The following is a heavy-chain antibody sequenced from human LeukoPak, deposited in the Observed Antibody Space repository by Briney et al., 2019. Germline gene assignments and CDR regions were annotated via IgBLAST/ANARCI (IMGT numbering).Heavy chain of an antibody. CDR2: TYYSGST. D-gene: IGHD1-26*01. CDR3: ASRRVGAFDY. J-gene: IGHJ4*02. CDR1: GGSISSYY. V-gene: IGHV4-59*08. Sequence: SETLSLTCTVSGGSISSYYWSWIRQPPGKGLEWIGYTYYSGSTNYNPSLKSRVTISIDTSKNEFSLKLSSVTAADTAVYYCASRRVGAFDYWGQGTLVTVSS.